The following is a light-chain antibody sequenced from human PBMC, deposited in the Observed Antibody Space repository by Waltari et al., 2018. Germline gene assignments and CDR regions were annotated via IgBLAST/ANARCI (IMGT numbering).Light chain of an antibody. CDR1: QGVCSN. CDR3: QQYNYWPPWT. J-gene: IGKJ1*01. Sequence: LMTQSPPTLSVSPGDRATLSCRASQGVCSNVAWDQQRPGQAPRLLISRASARATDIPARFSGSGSGTDFTLTISSVESEDVAVYYCQQYNYWPPWTFGQGTKVEI. V-gene: IGKV3-15*01. CDR2: RAS.